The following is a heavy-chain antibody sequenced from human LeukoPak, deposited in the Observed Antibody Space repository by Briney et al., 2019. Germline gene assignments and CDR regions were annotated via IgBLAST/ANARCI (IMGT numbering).Heavy chain of an antibody. CDR1: GFSFSSYS. J-gene: IGHJ4*02. Sequence: GGSLRLSCAASGFSFSSYSMNWVRQAPGKGLEWVSSISSRSSYIYYADSAKGRFTISRDNAKNSLYLQMDSLRAEDTAVYYCAREMVVGDLGIDYWGQGTLVTVSS. D-gene: IGHD3-10*01. CDR2: ISSRSSYI. V-gene: IGHV3-21*01. CDR3: AREMVVGDLGIDY.